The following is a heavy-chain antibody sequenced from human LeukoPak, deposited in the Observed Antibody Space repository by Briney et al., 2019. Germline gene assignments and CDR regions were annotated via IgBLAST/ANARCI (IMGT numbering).Heavy chain of an antibody. D-gene: IGHD3-9*01. CDR2: ISGSADST. V-gene: IGHV3-23*01. J-gene: IGHJ4*02. Sequence: GGSLRLSCAASGVTFSNDAMNWVRQAPGKGLEWVSSISGSADSTYYADSVKGRCTISRDNSKNTLSLQMNILRAEATAVYYCAKDLITIISPVDYWGQGTLVTVSS. CDR1: GVTFSNDA. CDR3: AKDLITIISPVDY.